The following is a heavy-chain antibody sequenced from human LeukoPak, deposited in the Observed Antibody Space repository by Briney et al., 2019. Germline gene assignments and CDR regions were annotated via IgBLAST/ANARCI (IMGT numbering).Heavy chain of an antibody. Sequence: PSETLSLTCTVSGGSISSYYWSWIRQPPGKGLEWIGYTYYSGSTNYNPSLKSRVTISVDTSKNQFSLKLSSVPAADTAVYYCARVLGCSGGSCYDYYYYYMDVWGKGTTVTVSS. CDR3: ARVLGCSGGSCYDYYYYYMDV. V-gene: IGHV4-59*01. CDR1: GGSISSYY. CDR2: TYYSGST. D-gene: IGHD2-15*01. J-gene: IGHJ6*03.